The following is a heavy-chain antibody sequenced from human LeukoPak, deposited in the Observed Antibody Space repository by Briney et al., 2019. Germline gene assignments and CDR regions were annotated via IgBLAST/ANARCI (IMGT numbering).Heavy chain of an antibody. CDR2: IYYSGST. V-gene: IGHV4-59*01. Sequence: SETLSLTCAVSGGSISSYYWSWIRQPPGKGLEWIGYIYYSGSTNYNPSLKSRVTISVDTSKNQFSLKLSSVTAADTAVYYCARCLYYDFWSGYPNWFDPWGQGTLVTVSS. CDR1: GGSISSYY. J-gene: IGHJ5*02. CDR3: ARCLYYDFWSGYPNWFDP. D-gene: IGHD3-3*01.